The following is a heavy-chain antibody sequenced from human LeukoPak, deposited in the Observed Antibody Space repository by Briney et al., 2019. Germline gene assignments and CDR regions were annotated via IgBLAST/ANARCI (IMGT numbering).Heavy chain of an antibody. D-gene: IGHD3-3*01. J-gene: IGHJ2*01. CDR2: INPNSGGT. CDR1: GYTFTGYY. Sequence: ASVKVSCKASGYTFTGYYMHWVRQAPGQGLEWMGWINPNSGGTNYAQKFQGRVTMTRDTSISTAYMELSRLRSDDTAVYYCATNFWSGYWANWYFDLWGRGTLVTVSS. CDR3: ATNFWSGYWANWYFDL. V-gene: IGHV1-2*02.